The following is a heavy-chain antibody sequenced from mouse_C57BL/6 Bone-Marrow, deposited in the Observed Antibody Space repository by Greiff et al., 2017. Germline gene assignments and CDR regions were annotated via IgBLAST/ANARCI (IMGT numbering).Heavy chain of an antibody. V-gene: IGHV1-82*01. Sequence: QVQLQQSGPELVKPGASVKISCKASGYAFSSSWMNWVKQRPGKGLEWIGRIYPGDGDTNYNGKFKGKATLTADKSSSTAYMELRSLTSEDSAVYYCTRPPLRGFAYWGQGTLVTVSA. CDR2: IYPGDGDT. CDR3: TRPPLRGFAY. CDR1: GYAFSSSW. J-gene: IGHJ3*01. D-gene: IGHD1-1*01.